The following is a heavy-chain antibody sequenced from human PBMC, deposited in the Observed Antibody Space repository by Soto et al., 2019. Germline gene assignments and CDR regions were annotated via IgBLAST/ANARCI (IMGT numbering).Heavy chain of an antibody. CDR1: GGSFSGYY. D-gene: IGHD5-12*01. V-gene: IGHV4-34*01. J-gene: IGHJ4*02. CDR3: ARGSRDGYNCFDY. CDR2: INHSGST. Sequence: QVQLQQWGAGLLKPSETRSLTCAVYGGSFSGYYWSWIRQPPGKGLEWIGEINHSGSTNYNPSLKSRVTISVDTSKNQFSLKLSSVTAADTAVYYCARGSRDGYNCFDYWGQGTLVTVSS.